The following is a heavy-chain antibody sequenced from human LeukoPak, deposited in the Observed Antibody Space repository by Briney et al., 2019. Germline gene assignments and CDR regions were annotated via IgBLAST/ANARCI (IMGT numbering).Heavy chain of an antibody. J-gene: IGHJ4*02. CDR3: TGAFTWGPAN. CDR2: ISPTSDNL. D-gene: IGHD3-16*01. V-gene: IGHV1-2*06. Sequence: GASVKVSCKPSGNTFAGYFRHWVRQAPGQGLEWMGRISPTSDNLNYAQKFQGRVTVTKDTSVGTVYMELSRLTSDDTATYYCTGAFTWGPANWGQGTLVTVSS. CDR1: GNTFAGYF.